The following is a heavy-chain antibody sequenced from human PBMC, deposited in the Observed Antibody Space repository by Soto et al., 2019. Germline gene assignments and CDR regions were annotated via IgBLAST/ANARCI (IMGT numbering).Heavy chain of an antibody. CDR1: GYVFTGFY. Sequence: QVQLVQSGAEVKKPGASVRVSCKASGYVFTGFYLHWVRQAPGQRLEWMGWIFPNSGATNYAQKFQGRVTLTRDTSLSTGYMDLTRLTSDDTAVYYCARGRSLKWNWFDRWGQGTLVTVSS. CDR3: ARGRSLKWNWFDR. J-gene: IGHJ5*02. D-gene: IGHD2-15*01. CDR2: IFPNSGAT. V-gene: IGHV1-2*02.